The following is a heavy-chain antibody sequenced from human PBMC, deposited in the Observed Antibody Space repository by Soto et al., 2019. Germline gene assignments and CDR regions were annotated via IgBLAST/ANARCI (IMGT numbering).Heavy chain of an antibody. CDR2: IDTYGSAT. D-gene: IGHD6-19*01. J-gene: IGHJ3*02. CDR1: GFTFSRYW. V-gene: IGHV3-74*01. Sequence: GSLRLSCAASGFTFSRYWMHWVHQAPGKGLVWVSRIDTYGSATRYADSVKGRFTISRDNAKNTLYLQMNTLRAEDTAVYYCARVLKSSGWDNDVFDIWGQGTMVTV. CDR3: ARVLKSSGWDNDVFDI.